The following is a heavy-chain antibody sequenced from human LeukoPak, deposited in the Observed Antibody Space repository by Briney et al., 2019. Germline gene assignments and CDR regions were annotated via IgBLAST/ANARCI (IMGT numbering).Heavy chain of an antibody. Sequence: GESLKISCKGSGYSFTSYWIGWVRQMPGRGLEWMGIVYPGDSETRYSTSFQGQVTISADKSISTAYLQWSSLKASDTAMYYCARQTRDGSGSRGYSFDFWGQGTLVTVSS. CDR2: VYPGDSET. CDR1: GYSFTSYW. J-gene: IGHJ4*02. V-gene: IGHV5-51*01. CDR3: ARQTRDGSGSRGYSFDF. D-gene: IGHD3-10*01.